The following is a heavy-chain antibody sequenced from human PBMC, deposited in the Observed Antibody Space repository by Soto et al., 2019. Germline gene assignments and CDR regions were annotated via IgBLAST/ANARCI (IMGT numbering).Heavy chain of an antibody. CDR2: ISGGSSYT. CDR1: GFSFGDSY. CDR3: AKTIVAASGYYFDH. V-gene: IGHV3-11*06. J-gene: IGHJ4*02. D-gene: IGHD2-21*01. Sequence: QVQLVESGGGLVKPGGSLRLACAASGFSFGDSYMSWVRQALGKGLEWLSYISGGSSYTNYADSVKGRFTISRDNAKRSLYLEMNSLRADDTAVYYCAKTIVAASGYYFDHWGQGNLVTVSS.